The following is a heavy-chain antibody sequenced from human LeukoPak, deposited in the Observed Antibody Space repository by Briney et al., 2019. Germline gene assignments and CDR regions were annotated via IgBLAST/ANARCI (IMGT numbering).Heavy chain of an antibody. CDR1: GYTFTSYG. CDR2: ISAYNGNT. CDR3: ARDLIVVVPAAIGGNRFDP. J-gene: IGHJ5*02. Sequence: ASVKVSCKASGYTFTSYGISWVRQAPGQGLEWMGWISAYNGNTNYAQKLQGRVTMTTDTSTSTAYMELRSLRSDDTAVYYCARDLIVVVPAAIGGNRFDPWGQGTLVTVSS. V-gene: IGHV1-18*01. D-gene: IGHD2-2*02.